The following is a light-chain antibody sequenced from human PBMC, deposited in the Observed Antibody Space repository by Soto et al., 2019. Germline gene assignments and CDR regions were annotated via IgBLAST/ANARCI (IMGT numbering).Light chain of an antibody. V-gene: IGKV1-5*01. CDR1: QSVSSW. CDR2: DAS. Sequence: DVQLTQSPSTLSASVIAVVTITCRASQSVSSWLAWYQQKPGRAPRLLIYDASKLEAGVPSRFSGSGSETELSLTISSLQPDDFATYFCQQYNSCPTFGQGTKVDIK. CDR3: QQYNSCPT. J-gene: IGKJ1*01.